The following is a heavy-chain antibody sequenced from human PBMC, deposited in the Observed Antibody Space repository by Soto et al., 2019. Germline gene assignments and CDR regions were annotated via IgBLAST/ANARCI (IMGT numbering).Heavy chain of an antibody. CDR3: ARVVRLGWFDP. J-gene: IGHJ5*02. V-gene: IGHV3-53*01. D-gene: IGHD3-16*01. Sequence: GGSLRLSCAASGFTVSSNYMSWVRQAPGKGLEWVSVIYSGGSTYYADSVKGRFTISRDNSKNTLYLQMNSLRAEDTAVYYCARVVRLGWFDPWGQGTLVTVSS. CDR1: GFTVSSNY. CDR2: IYSGGST.